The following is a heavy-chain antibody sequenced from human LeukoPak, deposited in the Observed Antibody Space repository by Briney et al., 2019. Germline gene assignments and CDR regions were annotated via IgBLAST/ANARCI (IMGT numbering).Heavy chain of an antibody. D-gene: IGHD2-15*01. Sequence: GGSLRLSCAASAFTFNDYSMNWVRQAPGKGLEWGSSISGRSTYIYYADSMKGRFTISRDNAKNSLYLQMSSLRAEDTAVYYCAREAYCSGGSCLPLDVWGQGTTVTVSS. J-gene: IGHJ6*02. V-gene: IGHV3-21*01. CDR2: ISGRSTYI. CDR1: AFTFNDYS. CDR3: AREAYCSGGSCLPLDV.